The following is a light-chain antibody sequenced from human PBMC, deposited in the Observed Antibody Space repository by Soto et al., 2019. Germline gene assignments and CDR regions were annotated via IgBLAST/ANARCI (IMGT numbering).Light chain of an antibody. CDR2: NVN. CDR3: YSFAGISHV. J-gene: IGLJ1*01. Sequence: QSALTQPRSVSGSPGQSVTISCTGTSSDVGGYNFVSWYQQHPGKAPKLMISNVNKRPSGVPDRFSGSKSGNTASLIISGLQAEDEADYYCYSFAGISHVFGTGTKLTVL. CDR1: SSDVGGYNF. V-gene: IGLV2-11*01.